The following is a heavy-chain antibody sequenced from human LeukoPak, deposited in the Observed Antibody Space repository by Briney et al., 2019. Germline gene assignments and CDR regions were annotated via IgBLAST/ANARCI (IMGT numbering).Heavy chain of an antibody. CDR3: AGRLKGSYGNPFDY. Sequence: GASVKVSCKASGYSFTTYATHWVRQAPGQRLEWMGWINPDKGDTKYSQNFQGRLTVTRDTSASTTYMELSSLVSEDTAVYYCAGRLKGSYGNPFDYWGQGTLVTVSS. V-gene: IGHV1-3*01. J-gene: IGHJ4*02. CDR2: INPDKGDT. CDR1: GYSFTTYA. D-gene: IGHD4-17*01.